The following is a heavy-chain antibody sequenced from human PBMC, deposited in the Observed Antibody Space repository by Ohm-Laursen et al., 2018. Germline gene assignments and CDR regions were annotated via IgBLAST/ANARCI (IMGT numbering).Heavy chain of an antibody. Sequence: SLRLSCAASGFTVSSNYMSWVRQAPGKGLEWVSDIYSGGNTYYADSVKGRFTISRDNSKNTLYLQMNSLRAEDKAVYYCARLLYYYDSSGSLYYYGMDVWGQGTTVTVSS. CDR2: IYSGGNT. V-gene: IGHV3-66*04. CDR1: GFTVSSNY. CDR3: ARLLYYYDSSGSLYYYGMDV. D-gene: IGHD3-22*01. J-gene: IGHJ6*02.